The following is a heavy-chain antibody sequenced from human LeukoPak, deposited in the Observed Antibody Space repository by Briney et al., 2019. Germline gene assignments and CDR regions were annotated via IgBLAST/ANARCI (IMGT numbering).Heavy chain of an antibody. D-gene: IGHD3-16*01. CDR2: IYYSGGT. Sequence: PSQTLSLTCTVSGGSISSGDYYWSWIRQPPGKGLEWIGYIYYSGGTYYNPSLKSRVTISVDTSKNQFSLKLSSVTAADTAVYYCAGGILVTLIDYWGQGTLVTVSS. J-gene: IGHJ4*02. V-gene: IGHV4-30-4*08. CDR1: GGSISSGDYY. CDR3: AGGILVTLIDY.